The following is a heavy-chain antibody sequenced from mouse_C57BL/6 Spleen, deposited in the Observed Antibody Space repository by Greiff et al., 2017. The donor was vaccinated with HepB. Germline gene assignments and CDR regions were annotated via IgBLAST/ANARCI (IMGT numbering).Heavy chain of an antibody. J-gene: IGHJ4*01. Sequence: VQLQESGAELARPGASVKLSCKASGYTFTSYGISWVKQRTGQGLEWIGEIYPRSGNTYYNEKFKGKATLTADKSSSTAYMELRSLTSEDSAVYFCARKSSGYDYAMDYWGQGTSVTVSS. D-gene: IGHD3-2*02. CDR1: GYTFTSYG. CDR3: ARKSSGYDYAMDY. CDR2: IYPRSGNT. V-gene: IGHV1-81*01.